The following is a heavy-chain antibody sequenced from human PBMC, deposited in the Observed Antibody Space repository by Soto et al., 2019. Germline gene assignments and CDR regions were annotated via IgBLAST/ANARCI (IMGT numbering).Heavy chain of an antibody. CDR1: GDSISIYY. D-gene: IGHD3-10*01. J-gene: IGHJ6*02. Sequence: QVQLQESGPGLVKPSETLSLTCTVSGDSISIYYWSWIRLSPGKGLEWIGYIYYSGETNYNPSVKSRVTISVDRTKNQFSLKLSSVTAADTAVYYCARDQGGEFLTGSGMDVWGQGTTVTVSS. V-gene: IGHV4-59*01. CDR2: IYYSGET. CDR3: ARDQGGEFLTGSGMDV.